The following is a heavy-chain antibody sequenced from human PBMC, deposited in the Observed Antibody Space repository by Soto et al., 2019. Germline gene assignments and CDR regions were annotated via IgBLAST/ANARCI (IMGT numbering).Heavy chain of an antibody. D-gene: IGHD6-13*01. CDR1: GGSISSGGYY. J-gene: IGHJ5*02. V-gene: IGHV4-31*03. Sequence: SETLSLTCTVSGGSISSGGYYWSWIRQHPGKGLEWIGYIYYSGSTYYNPSLKSRVTISVDTSKNQFSLKLSSVTAADTAVYYCARGYLSYSSSWYYWFDPWGQGTLVTVSS. CDR2: IYYSGST. CDR3: ARGYLSYSSSWYYWFDP.